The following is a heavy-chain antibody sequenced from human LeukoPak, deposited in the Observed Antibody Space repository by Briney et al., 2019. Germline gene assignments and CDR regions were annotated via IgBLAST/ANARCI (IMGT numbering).Heavy chain of an antibody. V-gene: IGHV4-4*07. CDR3: ARGYCTNGVCYTRKLGDSRRARKWFDP. J-gene: IGHJ5*02. D-gene: IGHD2-8*01. Sequence: SETLSLTRTVSGGSISGYYWSWIRQPAGKGLEWIGRMYSSGSTNYNPSLKSRVTISVDTSKNQFSLKLSSVTAADTAVYYCARGYCTNGVCYTRKLGDSRRARKWFDPWGQGTLVTVSS. CDR1: GGSISGYY. CDR2: MYSSGST.